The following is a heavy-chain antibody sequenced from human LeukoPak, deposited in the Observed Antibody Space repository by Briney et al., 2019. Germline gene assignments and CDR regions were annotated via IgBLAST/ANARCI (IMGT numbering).Heavy chain of an antibody. CDR1: AYSVNSAYY. CDR3: ARGVGWFDP. CDR2: VYRSGTT. Sequence: PSETLSLTCGVSAYSVNSAYYWGWIRQPPGQGLEWIGTVYRSGTTYYNPSLKNRVTISVDTSKNQFSLKLSSVTAADTAVYYCARGVGWFDPWGQGTLVTVSS. J-gene: IGHJ5*02. D-gene: IGHD3-16*01. V-gene: IGHV4-38-2*01.